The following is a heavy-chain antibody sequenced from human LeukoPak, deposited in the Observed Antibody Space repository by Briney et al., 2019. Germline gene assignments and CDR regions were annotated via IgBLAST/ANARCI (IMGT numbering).Heavy chain of an antibody. Sequence: PSETLSLTCNVSGGSISSRSYYWSWLRQPPGKGLEWIATIYHSGSTYYNASLKSRVTISVDTSKSHFSLKLSSVTAADTAMYYCAGYTGVNGYYFDYWGQGTLVTVSS. CDR1: GGSISSRSYY. V-gene: IGHV4-39*02. CDR2: IYHSGST. CDR3: AGYTGVNGYYFDY. J-gene: IGHJ4*02. D-gene: IGHD2-8*01.